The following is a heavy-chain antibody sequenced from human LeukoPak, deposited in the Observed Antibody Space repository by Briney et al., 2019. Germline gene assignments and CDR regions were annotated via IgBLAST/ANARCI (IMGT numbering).Heavy chain of an antibody. D-gene: IGHD1-26*01. J-gene: IGHJ4*02. CDR3: AKSRIVGAHCLDY. CDR1: GYTFTGFY. Sequence: VASVKVSREASGYTFTGFYMHWVRQAPGQGLKWMGWINPNSGGTNYAQKFQGRVTMTRDTSISTAYMELSRLRSDDTAVYYCAKSRIVGAHCLDYWGQGTLVTVSS. V-gene: IGHV1-2*02. CDR2: INPNSGGT.